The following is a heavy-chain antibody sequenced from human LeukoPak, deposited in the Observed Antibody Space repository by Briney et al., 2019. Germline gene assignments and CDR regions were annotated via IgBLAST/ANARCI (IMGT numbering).Heavy chain of an antibody. Sequence: SETLSLTCTVSGGSISSSSYYWGWIRQPPGRGLEWIGYIYYSGSTYYNPSLKSRVTISVDTSKNQFSLKLSSVTAADTAVYYCARDRRGSYPPYFDYWGQGTLVTVSS. CDR1: GGSISSSSYY. CDR3: ARDRRGSYPPYFDY. CDR2: IYYSGST. D-gene: IGHD1-26*01. V-gene: IGHV4-30-4*08. J-gene: IGHJ4*02.